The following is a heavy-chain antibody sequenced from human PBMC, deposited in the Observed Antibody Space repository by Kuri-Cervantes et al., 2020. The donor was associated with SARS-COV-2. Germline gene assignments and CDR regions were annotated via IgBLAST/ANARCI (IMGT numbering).Heavy chain of an antibody. CDR2: SNAGNGNT. CDR1: GYTFTSYA. D-gene: IGHD5-24*01. CDR3: ATKPHRDGQTPPLDY. J-gene: IGHJ4*02. Sequence: ASVKVSCKASGYTFTSYAMHWVRQAPGQRLEWMGWSNAGNGNTKYSQEFQGRVTITRDTSASTAYMELSSLRSEDTAVYYCATKPHRDGQTPPLDYWGQGTLVTVSS. V-gene: IGHV1-3*02.